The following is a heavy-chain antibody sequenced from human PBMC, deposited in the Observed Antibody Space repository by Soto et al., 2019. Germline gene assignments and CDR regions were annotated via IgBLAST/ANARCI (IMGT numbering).Heavy chain of an antibody. D-gene: IGHD6-13*01. CDR2: ISSSSSYI. V-gene: IGHV3-21*01. CDR3: ARDPTRYSSSWFPTDY. Sequence: GGSLRLSCAASGFTFSSYSMNWVRQAPGKGLEWVSSISSSSSYIYYADSVKGRFTISRDNAKNSLYLQMNSLRAEDTAVYYCARDPTRYSSSWFPTDYWGQGTLVTVSS. CDR1: GFTFSSYS. J-gene: IGHJ4*02.